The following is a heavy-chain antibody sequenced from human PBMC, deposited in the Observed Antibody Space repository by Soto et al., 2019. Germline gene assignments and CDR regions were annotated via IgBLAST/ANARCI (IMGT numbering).Heavy chain of an antibody. CDR1: GFTFSSYA. CDR2: ISGSGGST. Sequence: PGGSLRLSCSASGFTFSSYAMSWVRQAPGKGLEWVSAISGSGGSTYYADSVKGRFTISRDNSKNTLYLQMNSLRAEDTAVYYCAKSRWLSIAEFDYWGQGTLVTVSS. J-gene: IGHJ4*02. D-gene: IGHD6-6*01. CDR3: AKSRWLSIAEFDY. V-gene: IGHV3-23*01.